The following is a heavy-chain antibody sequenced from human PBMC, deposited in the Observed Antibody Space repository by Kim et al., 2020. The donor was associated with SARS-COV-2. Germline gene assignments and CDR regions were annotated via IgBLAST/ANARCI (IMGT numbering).Heavy chain of an antibody. CDR2: INHSGST. V-gene: IGHV4-34*01. CDR1: GGSFSGYY. Sequence: SETLSLTCAVYGGSFSGYYWSWIRQPPGKGLEWIGEINHSGSTNYNPSLKSRVTISVDTSKNQFSLKLSSVTAADTAVYYCARGRGYCSSTSCYSWFDPWGQGTLVTVSS. CDR3: ARGRGYCSSTSCYSWFDP. J-gene: IGHJ5*02. D-gene: IGHD2-2*01.